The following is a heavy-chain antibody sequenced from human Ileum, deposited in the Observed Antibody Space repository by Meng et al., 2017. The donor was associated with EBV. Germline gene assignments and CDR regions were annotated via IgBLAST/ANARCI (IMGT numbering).Heavy chain of an antibody. Sequence: QVQRQGSGPGLVRPSETLSLSCRVSGGSIGSYYWSWIRQPPGKGLEWIGFIYYTGSTNYNPSLGSRVTISFDPAKTQFSLNLISVTAADTAVYYCARGDDSNGYGDSWGQGTLVTVSS. CDR1: GGSIGSYY. CDR2: IYYTGST. J-gene: IGHJ4*02. D-gene: IGHD3-22*01. CDR3: ARGDDSNGYGDS. V-gene: IGHV4-59*01.